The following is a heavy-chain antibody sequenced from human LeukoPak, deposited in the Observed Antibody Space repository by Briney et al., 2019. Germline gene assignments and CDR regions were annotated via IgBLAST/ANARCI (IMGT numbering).Heavy chain of an antibody. J-gene: IGHJ4*02. CDR3: AKGQRSSSPFDY. D-gene: IGHD6-13*01. V-gene: IGHV3-23*01. Sequence: DSVKGRFTISRDTSKNTLYLQMNSLRAEDTAVYYCAKGQRSSSPFDYWGQGTLVTVSS.